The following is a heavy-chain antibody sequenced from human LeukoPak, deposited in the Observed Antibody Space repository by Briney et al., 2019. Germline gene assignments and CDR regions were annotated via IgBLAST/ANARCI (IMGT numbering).Heavy chain of an antibody. CDR1: GFTFTVYY. V-gene: IGHV1-46*01. J-gene: IGHJ4*02. D-gene: IGHD6-6*01. Sequence: ASVKVSCKASGFTFTVYYMHWVRQAPGQGLEWMGIINPSGGSTSYAQKFQGRVTMTRDTSTSTVYMELSSLRSEDTAVYYCARGGIAARRKFPFFDYWGQGTLVTVSS. CDR3: ARGGIAARRKFPFFDY. CDR2: INPSGGST.